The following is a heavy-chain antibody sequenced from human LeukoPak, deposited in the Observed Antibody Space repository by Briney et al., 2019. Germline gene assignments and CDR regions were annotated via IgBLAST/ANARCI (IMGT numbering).Heavy chain of an antibody. J-gene: IGHJ4*02. V-gene: IGHV4-34*01. CDR2: INHSGST. D-gene: IGHD3-22*01. CDR3: ARALNYYDSSGYSNYGVFDY. CDR1: GGSFSGYY. Sequence: KPSETLSLTCAVYGGSFSGYYWSWIRQPPGKGLEWIGEINHSGSTNYNPSLKSRVSISVDTSKNQFFLNLRSVTAADTAVYYCARALNYYDSSGYSNYGVFDYWGQGTLVTVSS.